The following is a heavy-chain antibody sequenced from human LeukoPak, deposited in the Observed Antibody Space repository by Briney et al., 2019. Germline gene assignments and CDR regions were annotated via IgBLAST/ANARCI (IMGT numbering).Heavy chain of an antibody. J-gene: IGHJ4*02. V-gene: IGHV3-21*01. CDR3: VTYGSPWNRVDH. D-gene: IGHD1-1*01. CDR1: GFTFSLYN. Sequence: KPGGSLRLSCAASGFTFSLYNMNWVRQAPGKGLEWVSSMSSSTTYINYADPVNGRFIISRDNTNNLLYLQMNSLRAEDTAVYYCVTYGSPWNRVDHWGQGTLVTVSS. CDR2: MSSSTTYI.